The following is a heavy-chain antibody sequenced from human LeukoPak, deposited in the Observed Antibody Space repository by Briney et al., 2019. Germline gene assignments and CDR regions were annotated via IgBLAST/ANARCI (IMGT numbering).Heavy chain of an antibody. D-gene: IGHD4-17*01. CDR2: IHFRGST. V-gene: IGHV4-30-2*01. CDR1: GDSLSSGGYY. J-gene: IGHJ4*02. CDR3: ARCKGRGDYPFDY. Sequence: PSETLSLTCTVSGDSLSSGGYYWSWIRQRPGKGLEWIGNIHFRGSTFYNPSLKSRVTISVDRSKNQFSLKLSSVTAADTAVYYCARCKGRGDYPFDYWGQGTLVTVSS.